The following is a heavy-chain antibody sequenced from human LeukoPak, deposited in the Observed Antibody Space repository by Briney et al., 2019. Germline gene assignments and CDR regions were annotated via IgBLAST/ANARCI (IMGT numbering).Heavy chain of an antibody. D-gene: IGHD3-10*01. CDR3: ARDSSPLNWYYYRAFDI. J-gene: IGHJ3*02. V-gene: IGHV3-30*04. CDR2: ISYDGSNK. Sequence: GGSLRLSCAASGFTFSGYAMHWVRQAPGKGLEWVAVISYDGSNKYYADSVKGRFTISRDNSKNTLYLQMNSLRAEDTAVYYCARDSSPLNWYYYRAFDIWGQGTMVTVSS. CDR1: GFTFSGYA.